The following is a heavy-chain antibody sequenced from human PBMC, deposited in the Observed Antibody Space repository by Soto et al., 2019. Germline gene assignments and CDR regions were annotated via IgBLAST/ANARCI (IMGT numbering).Heavy chain of an antibody. CDR1: GFIFSSYG. V-gene: IGHV3-33*06. Sequence: GGSLRLSCAASGFIFSSYGMHWVRQAPGKGLEWVAGIWYDGSNTFYSDAVKGRFSISRDNSKNTVDLQMNSLRAEDTAVYYCAKYIAVAPGWLDPWGQGILVTVSS. J-gene: IGHJ5*02. CDR2: IWYDGSNT. D-gene: IGHD6-19*01. CDR3: AKYIAVAPGWLDP.